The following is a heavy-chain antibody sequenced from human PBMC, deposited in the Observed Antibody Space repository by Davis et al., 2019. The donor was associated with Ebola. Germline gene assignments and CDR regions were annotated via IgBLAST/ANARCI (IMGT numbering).Heavy chain of an antibody. Sequence: ASVKVSCKASGYTFTGYYMHWVRQAPGQGLEWMGRINPNSGGTNYAQKFQGRVTMTRDTSISTAYMELSRLRADDTAVYYCARGVDDGSGYYARESWYFDLWGRGTQVTVSS. D-gene: IGHD3-22*01. CDR3: ARGVDDGSGYYARESWYFDL. V-gene: IGHV1-2*06. CDR1: GYTFTGYY. J-gene: IGHJ2*01. CDR2: INPNSGGT.